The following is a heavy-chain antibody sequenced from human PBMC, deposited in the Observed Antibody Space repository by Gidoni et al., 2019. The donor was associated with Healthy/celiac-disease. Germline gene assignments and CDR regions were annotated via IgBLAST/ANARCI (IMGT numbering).Heavy chain of an antibody. Sequence: EVKKPGASVQVSCKASGYTFTSYAMHWVRQAPGQRLEWMGWINAGNGNTKYSQKFQGRVTITRDTSASTAYMELSSLRSEDTAVYYCARDRRGNSVFDYWGQGTLVTVSS. CDR3: ARDRRGNSVFDY. CDR1: GYTFTSYA. D-gene: IGHD4-4*01. V-gene: IGHV1-3*01. CDR2: INAGNGNT. J-gene: IGHJ4*02.